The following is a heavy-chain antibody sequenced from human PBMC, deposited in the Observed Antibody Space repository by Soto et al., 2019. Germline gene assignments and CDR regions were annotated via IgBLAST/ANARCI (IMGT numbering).Heavy chain of an antibody. CDR3: ARDPRYFNYVGFGFDP. J-gene: IGHJ5*02. D-gene: IGHD4-4*01. Sequence: PSETLSLTCAVYGGSFSGYYWSWIRQPPGKGLEWIGEINHSGSTNYNPSLKSRVTISVDTSKNQFSLKLSSVTAADMAVYYCARDPRYFNYVGFGFDPWGQGTLVTVSS. V-gene: IGHV4-34*01. CDR1: GGSFSGYY. CDR2: INHSGST.